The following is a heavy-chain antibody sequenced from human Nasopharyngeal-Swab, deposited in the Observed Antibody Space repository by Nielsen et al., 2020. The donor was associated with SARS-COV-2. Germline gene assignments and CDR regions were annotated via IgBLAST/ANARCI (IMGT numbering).Heavy chain of an antibody. V-gene: IGHV3-15*01. CDR3: TTDPGALPTVTFYGMDV. J-gene: IGHJ6*02. CDR2: IKSKTDGGTT. Sequence: ESLKISCAASGFTFSNAWMSWVRQAPGKGLEWVGRIKSKTDGGTTDYAAPVKGRFTISRDDSKNTLYLQMNSLKTEDTAVYYCTTDPGALPTVTFYGMDVWGQGTTVTVSS. CDR1: GFTFSNAW. D-gene: IGHD4-17*01.